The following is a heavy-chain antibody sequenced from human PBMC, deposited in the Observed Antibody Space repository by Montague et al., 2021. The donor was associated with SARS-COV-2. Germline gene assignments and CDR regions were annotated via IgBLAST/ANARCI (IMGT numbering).Heavy chain of an antibody. J-gene: IGHJ4*02. CDR1: CDSISNYY. CDR2: IYYSGST. Sequence: SETLSLTCTVSCDSISNYYWSWIRRPPGKGLEWLGYIYYSGSTNYNSSLKSRVTISVDTSKNQFSLRLSSVTAADTAVYYCARLPYILPGYAYFDFWGQGSLVIVSS. V-gene: IGHV4-59*08. CDR3: ARLPYILPGYAYFDF. D-gene: IGHD3-9*01.